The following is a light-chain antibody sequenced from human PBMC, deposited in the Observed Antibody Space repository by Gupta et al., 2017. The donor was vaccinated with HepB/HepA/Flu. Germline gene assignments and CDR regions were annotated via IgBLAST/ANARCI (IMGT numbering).Light chain of an antibody. CDR1: QSIGTW. J-gene: IGKJ4*01. V-gene: IGKV1-5*03. CDR2: KAS. CDR3: QQYNSYPLT. Sequence: DIQMTQSPFTLSASVGDRVTITCRASQSIGTWLAWFQQKPGKAPKLLIYKASSLETGVPSRFSGSGSGTKFTLTISSLQPDDFAIYHCQQYNSYPLTFGGGTKVE.